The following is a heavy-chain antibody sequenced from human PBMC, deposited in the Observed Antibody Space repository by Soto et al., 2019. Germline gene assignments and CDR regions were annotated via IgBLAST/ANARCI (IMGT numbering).Heavy chain of an antibody. J-gene: IGHJ6*01. CDR2: FYWDDDK. Sequence: QITLKESGPTLVKPTQTLTLTCAFSGFSLSSNGVGVGWVRQPPGKALEWLAVFYWDDDKRYRPSLRSRLTIARAPSTTQVVLSMTNMGPVYTGTYYWAMDATVENY. CDR3: AMDATVENY. D-gene: IGHD5-18*01. V-gene: IGHV2-5*02. CDR1: GFSLSSNGVG.